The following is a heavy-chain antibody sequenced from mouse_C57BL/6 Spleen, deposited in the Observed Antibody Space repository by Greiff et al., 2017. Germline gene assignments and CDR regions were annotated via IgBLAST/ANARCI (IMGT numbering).Heavy chain of an antibody. D-gene: IGHD2-1*01. CDR2: LWSGGST. V-gene: IGHV2-2*01. J-gene: IGHJ1*03. Sequence: VQLQQSGPGLVQPSQSLSITCTVSGFSLTSYGVHWVRQSPGKGLEWLGVLWSGGSTDYNAAFISRLSISKDNSKSQVFFKMNSLQADDTAIYYCARNGGNSWYFDVWGTGTTVTVSS. CDR1: GFSLTSYG. CDR3: ARNGGNSWYFDV.